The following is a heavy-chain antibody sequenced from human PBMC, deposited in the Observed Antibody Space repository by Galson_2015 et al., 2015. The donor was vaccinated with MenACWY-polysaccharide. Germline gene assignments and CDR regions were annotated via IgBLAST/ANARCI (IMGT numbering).Heavy chain of an antibody. CDR2: IKRKTDGGTT. Sequence: SLRLTCAASGFIFSRYAMAWVRQAPGKGPEWVGRIKRKTDGGTTDYAAPVKGRFTISRDDSKNTLYLQMNNLKSEDTAVYYCTTDGCSGGSCYSPGCWGQGTLVTVSS. CDR3: TTDGCSGGSCYSPGC. CDR1: GFIFSRYA. V-gene: IGHV3-15*01. D-gene: IGHD2-15*01. J-gene: IGHJ4*02.